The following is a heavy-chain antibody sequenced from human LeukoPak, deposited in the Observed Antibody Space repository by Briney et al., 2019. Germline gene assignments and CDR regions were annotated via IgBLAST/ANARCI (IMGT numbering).Heavy chain of an antibody. CDR3: AKGYGQQLVNNWFDP. V-gene: IGHV3-48*04. CDR2: ITSTSGTI. D-gene: IGHD6-13*01. Sequence: GGSLRLSCEASGFNFSRYSMNWVRQTPGMELEWLSYITSTSGTIYYADSVKGRFTISRDNAKNSLYLQMNSLRVEDTAVYFCAKGYGQQLVNNWFDPWGQGTLVTVSS. J-gene: IGHJ5*02. CDR1: GFNFSRYS.